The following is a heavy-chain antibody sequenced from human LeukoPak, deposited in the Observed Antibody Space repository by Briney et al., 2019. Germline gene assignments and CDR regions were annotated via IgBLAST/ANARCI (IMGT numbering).Heavy chain of an antibody. CDR3: ALGTINKDYYFGMDV. CDR2: ISNSGSTV. V-gene: IGHV3-11*01. CDR1: GFTFRDYY. D-gene: IGHD2-8*01. Sequence: GGSLRLSCAASGFTFRDYYMTWLRQAPGKGLEWLSYISNSGSTVFYADSIKGRFTVSRDNAKRSLYLQIESLRDDDTAVYHCALGTINKDYYFGMDVWGQGTTVTVSS. J-gene: IGHJ6*02.